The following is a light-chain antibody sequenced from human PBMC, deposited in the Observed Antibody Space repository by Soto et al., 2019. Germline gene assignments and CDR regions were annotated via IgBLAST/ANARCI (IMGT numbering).Light chain of an antibody. J-gene: IGKJ4*01. Sequence: EIVMTQSPATLSVSPGERATLSCRASQRVRSSFLAWYQQKPGQAPSHLIYGASTRATGIPARFSGSGSGTDFTLTINRLQSEDFAVYYCQRYSNCPLTFGRGTKV. CDR3: QRYSNCPLT. CDR1: QRVRSSF. V-gene: IGKV3-15*01. CDR2: GAS.